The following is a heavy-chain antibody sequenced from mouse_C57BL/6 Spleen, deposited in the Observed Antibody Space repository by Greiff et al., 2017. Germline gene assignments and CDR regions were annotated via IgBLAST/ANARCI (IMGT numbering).Heavy chain of an antibody. CDR3: ARSAYDYDDYYAMDY. D-gene: IGHD2-4*01. CDR2: IYPGDGDT. J-gene: IGHJ4*01. Sequence: QVQLQQSGPELVKPGASVKISCKASGYAFSSSWMNWVNQRPGTGLEWIGRIYPGDGDTNYNGKFKGKATLTADKSSSTAYMQLSSLTSEDSAVYVCARSAYDYDDYYAMDYWGQGTSVTVSS. CDR1: GYAFSSSW. V-gene: IGHV1-82*01.